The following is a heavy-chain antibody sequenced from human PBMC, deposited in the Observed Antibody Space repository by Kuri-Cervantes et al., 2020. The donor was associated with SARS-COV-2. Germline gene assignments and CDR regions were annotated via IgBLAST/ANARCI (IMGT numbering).Heavy chain of an antibody. J-gene: IGHJ6*03. V-gene: IGHV3-30-3*02. D-gene: IGHD3-10*01. CDR3: AKFSGPMVRGVTFLSQFYYYYMDV. Sequence: GESLKISCAASGFTFSSYAMHWVRQAPGKGLEWVAVISYDGSNKYYADSVKGRFTISRDNSKNTLYLQMNSLRAEDTAVYYCAKFSGPMVRGVTFLSQFYYYYMDVWGKGTTVTVSS. CDR2: ISYDGSNK. CDR1: GFTFSSYA.